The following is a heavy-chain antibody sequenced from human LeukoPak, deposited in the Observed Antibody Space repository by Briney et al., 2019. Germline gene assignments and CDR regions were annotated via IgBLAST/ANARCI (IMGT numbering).Heavy chain of an antibody. D-gene: IGHD3-3*01. Sequence: SETLSLTCTVSGGSISSYYWSWIRQPPGKGLEWIGYIYTSGSTNYNPSLKSRVTISVDTSKNQFSLKLSSVTAADTAVYYCARIGSDFWSGSYRVGDYYYYMDVWGKGTTVTVSS. CDR1: GGSISSYY. J-gene: IGHJ6*03. CDR3: ARIGSDFWSGSYRVGDYYYYMDV. V-gene: IGHV4-4*09. CDR2: IYTSGST.